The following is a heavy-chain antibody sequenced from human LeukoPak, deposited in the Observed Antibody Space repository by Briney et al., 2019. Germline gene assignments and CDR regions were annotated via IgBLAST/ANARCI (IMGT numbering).Heavy chain of an antibody. D-gene: IGHD3-3*01. CDR2: IILIFGTA. V-gene: IGHV1-69*05. Sequence: SVKVSCKASGGTFSSYAISWVRQAPGQGLEWMGGIILIFGTANYAQKFQGRVTITTDESTSTAYMELSSLRSEDTAVYYCASSPTIFGVVIMPQWYFDYWGQGTLVTVSS. J-gene: IGHJ4*02. CDR1: GGTFSSYA. CDR3: ASSPTIFGVVIMPQWYFDY.